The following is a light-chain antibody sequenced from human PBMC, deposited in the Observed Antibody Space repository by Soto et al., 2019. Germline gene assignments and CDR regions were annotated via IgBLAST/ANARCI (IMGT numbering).Light chain of an antibody. J-gene: IGKJ1*01. CDR2: DAS. Sequence: IVLTQSPATLSLSPGERATLSCRASQGVSSYLAWYQQKPGQAPRLLIYDASNRATGIPARFSGSGSGTDFTLTISSLEPEDFAVYYCQQYGSSPRTFGQGTKV. CDR3: QQYGSSPRT. V-gene: IGKV3-11*01. CDR1: QGVSSY.